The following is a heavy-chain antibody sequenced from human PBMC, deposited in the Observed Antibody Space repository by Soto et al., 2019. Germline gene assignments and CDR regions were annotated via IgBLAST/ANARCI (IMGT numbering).Heavy chain of an antibody. CDR2: IVVGSGNT. V-gene: IGHV1-58*02. D-gene: IGHD6-19*01. J-gene: IGHJ3*02. CDR3: VATGYSSGWYLGPRDAFDI. CDR1: GFTFTSSA. Sequence: ASVKVSCKASGFTFTSSAMQWVRQARGQRLEWIGWIVVGSGNTNYAQKFQERVTITRDMSTSTAYMELSSLRSEDTAVYYCVATGYSSGWYLGPRDAFDIWGQGTMVTVSS.